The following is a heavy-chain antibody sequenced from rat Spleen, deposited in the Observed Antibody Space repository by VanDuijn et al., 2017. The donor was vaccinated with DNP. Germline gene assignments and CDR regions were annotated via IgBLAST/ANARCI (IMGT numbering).Heavy chain of an antibody. CDR2: TNQDSRTR. V-gene: IGHV4-2*01. CDR1: GFNFNDYW. J-gene: IGHJ3*01. CDR3: ARMGNYGWFAY. Sequence: EVKLVESGGGLVQPGRSLKLSCAASGFNFNDYWMGWVRQAPGNGLEWIGATNQDSRTRNYIPSSKDKFTISRDNAQNTLYLQMSKLGSEDTAIYYCARMGNYGWFAYWGQGTLVTVSS. D-gene: IGHD1-1*01.